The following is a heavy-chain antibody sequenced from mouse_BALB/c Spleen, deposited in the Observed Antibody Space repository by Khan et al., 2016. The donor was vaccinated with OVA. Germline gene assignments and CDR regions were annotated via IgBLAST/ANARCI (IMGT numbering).Heavy chain of an antibody. D-gene: IGHD1-2*01. CDR1: GFTFSTYA. Sequence: EVELVESGGGLVKPGGSLKLSCSASGFTFSTYAMSWVRQTPEKRLECVATISTGGHYTFYPDSVKGRFTISRDNAKNTLYLQMSSLRSEDTAMXSSGRRLVGYQAMDDWGQGTSVTVSS. J-gene: IGHJ4*01. V-gene: IGHV5-9-3*01. CDR2: ISTGGHYT. CDR3: GRRLVGYQAMDD.